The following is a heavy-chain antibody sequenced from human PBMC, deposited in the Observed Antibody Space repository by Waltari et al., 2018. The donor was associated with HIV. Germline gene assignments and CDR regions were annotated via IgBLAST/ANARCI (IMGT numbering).Heavy chain of an antibody. CDR2: RSYDGSKT. J-gene: IGHJ4*02. CDR3: AKDPRGYTYTGDY. V-gene: IGHV3-30*18. CDR1: GFSFSYFD. D-gene: IGHD5-18*01. Sequence: QGQLVESGGGVVQPGKSLRLSCAASGFSFSYFDMTWVRQAPGKGLDLVELRSYDGSKTSYADSVKGRFTISRDNSKNTLFLQIHSLTTDDTAVYYCAKDPRGYTYTGDYWGQGTQVTVSS.